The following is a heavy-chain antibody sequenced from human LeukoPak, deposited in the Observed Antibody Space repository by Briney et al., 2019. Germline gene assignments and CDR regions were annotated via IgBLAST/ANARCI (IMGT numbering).Heavy chain of an antibody. CDR1: GFTFSSYG. CDR3: ARIPAAGDRYFYYYYYMDV. CDR2: ISSSGSTI. Sequence: PGGSLRLSCAASGFTFSSYGMHWVRQAPGKGLEWVSYISSSGSTIYYADSVKGRFTISRDNAKNSLYLQMNSLRAEDTAVYYCARIPAAGDRYFYYYYYMDVWGKGTTVTISS. V-gene: IGHV3-48*04. J-gene: IGHJ6*03. D-gene: IGHD2-21*02.